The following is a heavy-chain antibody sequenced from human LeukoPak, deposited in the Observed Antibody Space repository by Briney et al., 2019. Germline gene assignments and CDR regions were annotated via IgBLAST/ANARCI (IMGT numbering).Heavy chain of an antibody. CDR2: ISAYNGNT. CDR1: GYTFTDYY. Sequence: VASVKVSCKASGYTFTDYYMHWVRQAPGQGLEWMGWISAYNGNTNYAQKLQGRVTMTTDTSTSTAYMELRSLRSDDTAVYYCARGPYSGSYYQHWGQGTLVTVSS. V-gene: IGHV1-18*04. D-gene: IGHD1-26*01. J-gene: IGHJ1*01. CDR3: ARGPYSGSYYQH.